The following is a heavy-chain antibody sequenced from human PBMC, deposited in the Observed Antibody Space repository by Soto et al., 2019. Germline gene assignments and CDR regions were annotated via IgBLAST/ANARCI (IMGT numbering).Heavy chain of an antibody. V-gene: IGHV3-23*01. CDR2: ISGSGGST. Sequence: PGGSLRLSCAASGFTFSSYAMSRVRQAPGKGLEWVSAISGSGGSTYYADSVKGRFTISRDNSKNTLYLQMNSLRAEDTAVYYCAKDPTGGYYYGMDVWGQGTTVTVSS. J-gene: IGHJ6*02. CDR3: AKDPTGGYYYGMDV. CDR1: GFTFSSYA.